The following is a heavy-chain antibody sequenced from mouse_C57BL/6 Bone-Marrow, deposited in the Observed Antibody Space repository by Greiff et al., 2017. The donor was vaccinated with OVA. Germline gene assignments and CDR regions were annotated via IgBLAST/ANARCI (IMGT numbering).Heavy chain of an antibody. J-gene: IGHJ2*01. CDR3: ARWGY. CDR1: GYTFTSYW. CDR2: IDPANGNT. Sequence: VQLQQPGTELVKPGASVKLSCKASGYTFTSYWMHWVKQRPGQGLEWIGRIDPANGNTKYAPKFQGKATITADTSSNTAYLQLSSLTSEDTAIYYCARWGYWGQGTTLTVSS. V-gene: IGHV14-3*01.